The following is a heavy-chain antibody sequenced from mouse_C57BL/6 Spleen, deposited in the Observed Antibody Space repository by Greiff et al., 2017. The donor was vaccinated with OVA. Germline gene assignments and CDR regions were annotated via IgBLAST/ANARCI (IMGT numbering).Heavy chain of an antibody. J-gene: IGHJ3*01. V-gene: IGHV5-4*03. CDR3: ARRYDYDGAWFAY. CDR1: GFTFSSYA. CDR2: ISDGGSYT. D-gene: IGHD2-4*01. Sequence: EVKVVESGGGLVKPGGSLKLSCAASGFTFSSYAMSWVRQTPEKRLEWVATISDGGSYTYYPDNVKGRFTISRDNAKNNLYLQMSHLKSEDTAMYYCARRYDYDGAWFAYWGQGTLVTVSA.